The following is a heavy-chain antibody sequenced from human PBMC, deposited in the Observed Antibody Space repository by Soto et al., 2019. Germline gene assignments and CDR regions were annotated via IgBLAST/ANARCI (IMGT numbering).Heavy chain of an antibody. Sequence: SETLSLTCTVSGGSISSGGYYWSWIRQHPGKGLEWIGYIYYSGSTYYNPSLKSRVTISVDTSKNQFSLKLSSVTAADTAVYYCARYCSGGSCYTGAFDIWGQGTMVTVSS. V-gene: IGHV4-31*03. J-gene: IGHJ3*02. CDR1: GGSISSGGYY. D-gene: IGHD2-15*01. CDR3: ARYCSGGSCYTGAFDI. CDR2: IYYSGST.